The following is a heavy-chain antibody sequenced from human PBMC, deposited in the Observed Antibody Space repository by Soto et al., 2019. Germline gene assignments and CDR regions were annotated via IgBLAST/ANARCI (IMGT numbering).Heavy chain of an antibody. V-gene: IGHV3-23*01. CDR3: AMLNSGSYSYHGMNV. Sequence: EVQLLESGGDLVQPGGSLRLSFAASGFTFSSYAINWVRQAPGKGLEWVSAISGSGGNTFYADSVKGRFTISRDNSKITLSLQIHSLRAEDTAIYYCAMLNSGSYSYHGMNVWGQGTTVTVSS. CDR2: ISGSGGNT. D-gene: IGHD1-26*01. J-gene: IGHJ6*02. CDR1: GFTFSSYA.